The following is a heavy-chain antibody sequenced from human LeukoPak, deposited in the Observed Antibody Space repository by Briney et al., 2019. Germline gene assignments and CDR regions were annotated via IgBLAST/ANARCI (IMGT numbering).Heavy chain of an antibody. CDR2: IYHTGST. Sequence: KPSETLSLTCTVSGGSIGTYYWTWIRQPPGKGLECIGFIYHTGSTNYNPSLKSRVTISVDTSKNQFSLKLNSVTAADTAIYYCARIKVSTISAFDIWGQGTMVTVAS. CDR3: ARIKVSTISAFDI. J-gene: IGHJ3*02. D-gene: IGHD5/OR15-5a*01. V-gene: IGHV4-59*01. CDR1: GGSIGTYY.